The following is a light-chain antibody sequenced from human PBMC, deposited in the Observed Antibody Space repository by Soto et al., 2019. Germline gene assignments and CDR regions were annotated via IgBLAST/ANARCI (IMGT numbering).Light chain of an antibody. J-gene: IGLJ1*01. Sequence: SYELTQPPSVSVAPGQTARITCGGNNIGSKTVHWYQQKPGQAPVVVIYYDTDRPSGIPERFSGSNSGNTATLTISRVEAGDEADYYCQVWDSSSDHFVFGSGTKLTVL. V-gene: IGLV3-21*04. CDR2: YDT. CDR3: QVWDSSSDHFV. CDR1: NIGSKT.